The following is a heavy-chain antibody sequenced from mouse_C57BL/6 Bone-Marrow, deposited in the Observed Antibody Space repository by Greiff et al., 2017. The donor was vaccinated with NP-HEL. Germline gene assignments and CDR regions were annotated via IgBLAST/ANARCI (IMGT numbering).Heavy chain of an antibody. D-gene: IGHD3-2*02. Sequence: VQLQQSGPELVKPGASVKMSCKASGYTFTDYNMHWVKQSHGKSLEWIGYINPNNGGTSYNQKFKGKSTLTVNKSYSTAYMELRSLTSEDSAVYYWARGSAAWFAYWGQGTLVTVSA. CDR2: INPNNGGT. CDR3: ARGSAAWFAY. CDR1: GYTFTDYN. J-gene: IGHJ3*01. V-gene: IGHV1-22*01.